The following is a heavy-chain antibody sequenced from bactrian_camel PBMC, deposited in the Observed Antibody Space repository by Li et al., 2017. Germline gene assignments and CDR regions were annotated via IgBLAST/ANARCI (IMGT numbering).Heavy chain of an antibody. CDR3: AAQYTGISGCYATSLATSSFDY. CDR2: IRNSGGET. V-gene: IGHV3S54*01. J-gene: IGHJ4*01. Sequence: HVQLVESGGGSVQTGGSLRLSCVVSGHSRGSNCVGWYRLPPGRAPAEREGIAAIRNSGGETWYHDSVKGRFTISQNKAKNTLYLQMNSLNSEDTAMHYCAAQYTGISGCYATSLATSSFDYWGRGTQVTVSS. D-gene: IGHD1*01. CDR1: GHSRGSNC.